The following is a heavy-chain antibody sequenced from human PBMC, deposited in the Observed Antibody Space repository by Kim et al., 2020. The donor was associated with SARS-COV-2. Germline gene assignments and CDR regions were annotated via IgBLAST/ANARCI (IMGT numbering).Heavy chain of an antibody. J-gene: IGHJ2*01. CDR3: AKEGYYYDSSGYHYWYFDL. CDR2: ISGSGGST. CDR1: GFTFSSYA. V-gene: IGHV3-23*01. D-gene: IGHD3-22*01. Sequence: GGSLRLSCAAPGFTFSSYAMSWVRQAPGKGLEWVSAISGSGGSTYYADSVKGRFTISRDNSKNTLYLQMNSLRAEDTAVYYCAKEGYYYDSSGYHYWYFDLWGRGTLVTVSS.